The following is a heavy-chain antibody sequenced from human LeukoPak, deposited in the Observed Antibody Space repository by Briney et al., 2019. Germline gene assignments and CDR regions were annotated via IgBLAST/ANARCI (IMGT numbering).Heavy chain of an antibody. CDR1: GLTLSSNW. V-gene: IGHV3-74*01. CDR2: INSDGSST. CDR3: ARSDTAMVLLN. J-gene: IGHJ4*02. Sequence: GGSLRLSCAGSGLTLSSNWMHWVRQAPGKGLVWVSRINSDGSSTSYADSVKGRFTISRDNAKNTLYLQMNSLRAEDTAVYYCARSDTAMVLLNWGQGTLVTVSS. D-gene: IGHD5-18*01.